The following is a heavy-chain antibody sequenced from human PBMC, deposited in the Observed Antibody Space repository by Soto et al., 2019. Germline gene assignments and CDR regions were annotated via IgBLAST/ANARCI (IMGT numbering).Heavy chain of an antibody. D-gene: IGHD6-6*01. CDR2: IIPLFVTA. CDR1: GGTFSSYS. V-gene: IGHV1-69*13. Sequence: SVKVSCKASGGTFSSYSISWVRQAPGQGLEWMGGIIPLFVTANYAQKFQGRVTITADESTNTAYMELSSLRSEDTAVYYCARDGMSIEDSEDYSYCYGRDVWGQGTTVTVSS. CDR3: ARDGMSIEDSEDYSYCYGRDV. J-gene: IGHJ6*02.